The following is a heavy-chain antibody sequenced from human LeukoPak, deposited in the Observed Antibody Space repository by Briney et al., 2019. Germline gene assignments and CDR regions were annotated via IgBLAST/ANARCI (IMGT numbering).Heavy chain of an antibody. CDR2: MNPNSGNT. V-gene: IGHV1-8*01. J-gene: IGHJ6*02. CDR1: GYIFTSYD. Sequence: GASVKVSCKASGYIFTSYDINWVRQATGQGLEWMGWMNPNSGNTGYAQKFQGRVTMTRNTSISTAYMELSSLRSEDTAVYYCARGMGHDFWSGYYAYYYYGMGVWGQGTTVTVSS. CDR3: ARGMGHDFWSGYYAYYYYGMGV. D-gene: IGHD3-3*01.